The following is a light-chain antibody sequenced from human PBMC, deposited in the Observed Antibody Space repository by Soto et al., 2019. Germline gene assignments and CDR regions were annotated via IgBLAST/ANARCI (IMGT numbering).Light chain of an antibody. V-gene: IGLV3-21*03. Sequence: SYELTQPPSVSVATGKTARITCGGNNIGSKSVHWYQQKPGQAPVLVVYDDNDRPSGIPERFSGSNSGNTATLTISRVEAGDEADYYCQVWDSSSDHWVFRGGTKLTVL. CDR1: NIGSKS. J-gene: IGLJ3*02. CDR3: QVWDSSSDHWV. CDR2: DDN.